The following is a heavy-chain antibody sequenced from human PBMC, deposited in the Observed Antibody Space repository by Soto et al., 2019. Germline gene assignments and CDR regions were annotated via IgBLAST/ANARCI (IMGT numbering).Heavy chain of an antibody. CDR3: ATSRVSIAVAGETEYYFDY. V-gene: IGHV1-2*04. D-gene: IGHD6-19*01. J-gene: IGHJ4*02. CDR2: INPNSGGT. Sequence: ASVKVSCKASGYTFTGYYMHWVRQAPGQGLEWMGWINPNSGGTNYARKFQGWVTMTGDTSISTAYMELSRLRSDDTAVYYCATSRVSIAVAGETEYYFDYWGQGTLVTVSS. CDR1: GYTFTGYY.